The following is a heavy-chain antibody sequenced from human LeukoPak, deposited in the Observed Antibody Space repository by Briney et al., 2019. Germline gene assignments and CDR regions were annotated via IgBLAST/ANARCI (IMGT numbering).Heavy chain of an antibody. V-gene: IGHV1-69*13. Sequence: GASVKVSCKASGGTFSSYAISWVRQAPGQGLEWMGGIIPIFGTANYAQKFQGRVTITADESTSAAYMELSSLRSEDTAVYYCARGPIVTGDSYYFDYWGQGTLVTVSS. CDR3: ARGPIVTGDSYYFDY. D-gene: IGHD7-27*01. CDR1: GGTFSSYA. J-gene: IGHJ4*02. CDR2: IIPIFGTA.